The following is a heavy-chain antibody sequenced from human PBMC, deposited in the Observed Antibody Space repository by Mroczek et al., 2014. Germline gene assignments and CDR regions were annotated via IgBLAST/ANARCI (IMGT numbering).Heavy chain of an antibody. V-gene: IGHV4-31*03. CDR2: IYYSGST. J-gene: IGHJ5*02. CDR3: ASLYQVTALAVNWFDP. CDR1: GGSISSGGYY. Sequence: QVQLQQWGPGLVKPSQTLSLTCTVSGGSISSGGYYWSWIRQHPGKGLEWIGYIYYSGSTYYNPSLKSRVTISVDTSKNQFSLKLSSVTAADTAVYYCASLYQVTALAVNWFDPWGQGTLVTVSS. D-gene: IGHD2-2*02.